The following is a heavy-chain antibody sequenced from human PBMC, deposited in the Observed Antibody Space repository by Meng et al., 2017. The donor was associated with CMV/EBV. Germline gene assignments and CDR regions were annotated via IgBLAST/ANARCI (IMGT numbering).Heavy chain of an antibody. CDR1: GFTFNNSA. CDR2: IVVGSGNT. J-gene: IGHJ4*02. V-gene: IGHV1-58*01. Sequence: SVQVSCKASGFTFNNSAVQWLRQARGQRLEWVGWIVVGSGNTQYAQKLQERVIVTRDTSISTAYLELSRLRSDDTAVYYCARENGGDYGLSSGFDYWGQGTLVTVSS. D-gene: IGHD4/OR15-4a*01. CDR3: ARENGGDYGLSSGFDY.